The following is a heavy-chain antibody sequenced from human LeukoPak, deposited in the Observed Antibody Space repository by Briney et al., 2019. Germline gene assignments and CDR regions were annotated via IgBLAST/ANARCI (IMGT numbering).Heavy chain of an antibody. CDR1: GYTFTGYY. Sequence: ASVKVSCKASGYTFTGYYMHWVRQAPGQGLEWMGWINPNSGGTNYAQKFQGRVTMTRDTSISTAYMELSRLRSDDTAVYYCATYSGYAYYYYGMDVWSQGTTVTVSS. V-gene: IGHV1-2*02. CDR2: INPNSGGT. D-gene: IGHD5-12*01. J-gene: IGHJ6*02. CDR3: ATYSGYAYYYYGMDV.